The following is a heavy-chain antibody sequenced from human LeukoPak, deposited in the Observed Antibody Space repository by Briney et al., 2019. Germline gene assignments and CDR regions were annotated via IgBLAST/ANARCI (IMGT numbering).Heavy chain of an antibody. J-gene: IGHJ6*02. V-gene: IGHV4-34*01. Sequence: SETLSLTCAVYGGSFSGYYWSWIRQPPGKGLEWIGETNHSGSTNYNPSLKSRVTISVDTSKNQFSLKLSSVTAADTAVYYCARGPNSSSWYYYYYGMDVWGQGTTVTVSS. CDR1: GGSFSGYY. D-gene: IGHD6-13*01. CDR3: ARGPNSSSWYYYYYGMDV. CDR2: TNHSGST.